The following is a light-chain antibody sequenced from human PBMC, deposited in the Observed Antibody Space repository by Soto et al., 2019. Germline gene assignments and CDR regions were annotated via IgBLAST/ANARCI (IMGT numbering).Light chain of an antibody. CDR1: SSDVGGYNY. CDR3: SSYTNSSSSPVV. J-gene: IGLJ2*01. CDR2: DVS. V-gene: IGLV2-14*01. Sequence: QSALTQPASVSGSPGQSITISCTGTSSDVGGYNYVSWYQQHPVKAPKLMIYDVSDRPSGVSNRFSGSKSGNTASLTISGLQAEDEAEYYCSSYTNSSSSPVVFGGGTKVTVL.